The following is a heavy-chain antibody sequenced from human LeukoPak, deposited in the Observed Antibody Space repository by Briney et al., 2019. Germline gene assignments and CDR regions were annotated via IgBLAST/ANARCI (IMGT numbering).Heavy chain of an antibody. D-gene: IGHD1-26*01. CDR2: ISSSGSTI. CDR1: GFTFSDYY. V-gene: IGHV3-11*01. CDR3: AGAVVGASYFDY. Sequence: GGSLRLSCAASGFTFSDYYVSWIRQAPGKGLEWVSYISSSGSTIYYADSVKGRFTISRDNAKNSLYLQMNSLRAEDTAVYYCAGAVVGASYFDYWGQGTLVTVSS. J-gene: IGHJ4*02.